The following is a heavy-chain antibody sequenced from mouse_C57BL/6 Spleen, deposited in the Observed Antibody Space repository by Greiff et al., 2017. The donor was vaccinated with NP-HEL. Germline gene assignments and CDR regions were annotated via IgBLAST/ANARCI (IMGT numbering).Heavy chain of an antibody. J-gene: IGHJ2*01. D-gene: IGHD3-2*02. Sequence: VQRVESGPELVKPGASVKISCKASGYAFSSSWMNWVKQRPGKGLEWIGRIYPGDGDTNYNGKFKGKATLTADKSSSTAYMQLSSLTSEDSAVYFCARGYDSSGPFDYWGQGTTLTVSS. CDR3: ARGYDSSGPFDY. V-gene: IGHV1-82*01. CDR1: GYAFSSSW. CDR2: IYPGDGDT.